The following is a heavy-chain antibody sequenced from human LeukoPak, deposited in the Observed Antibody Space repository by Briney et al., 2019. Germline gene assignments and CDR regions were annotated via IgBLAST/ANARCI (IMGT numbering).Heavy chain of an antibody. V-gene: IGHV5-51*01. J-gene: IGHJ6*02. Sequence: GESLKISCQGSGYTFTSSWIAWERQMPGEGLECMGIIYPGDSDTKYSPSFQGQVTISADKSISTAYLQWSSLKASDTAIYYCARHLRYVGRDVWGQGTTVTVSS. D-gene: IGHD1-1*01. CDR1: GYTFTSSW. CDR3: ARHLRYVGRDV. CDR2: IYPGDSDT.